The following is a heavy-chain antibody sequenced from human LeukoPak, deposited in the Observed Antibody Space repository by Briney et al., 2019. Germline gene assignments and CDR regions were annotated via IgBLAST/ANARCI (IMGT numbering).Heavy chain of an antibody. J-gene: IGHJ3*02. CDR1: GYTFTGYY. CDR3: ARLTRIAAAGTSAFDI. CDR2: INPNSGGT. Sequence: GASVKVSCKASGYTFTGYYMHWVRQAPGQGLEWMGRINPNSGGTNYAQKFQGRVTMTRDMSISTAYMELSRLRSDDTAVYYCARLTRIAAAGTSAFDIWGQGTMVTVSS. D-gene: IGHD6-13*01. V-gene: IGHV1-2*06.